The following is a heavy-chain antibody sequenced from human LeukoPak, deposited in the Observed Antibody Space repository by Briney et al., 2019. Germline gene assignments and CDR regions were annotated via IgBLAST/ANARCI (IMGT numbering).Heavy chain of an antibody. V-gene: IGHV3-30*02. J-gene: IGHJ5*02. CDR1: GFTFSSYG. CDR2: IRYDGSNK. CDR3: ARFRGELLRGNWFDP. Sequence: GGSLRLSCAASGFTFSSYGMHWVRQAPGKGLEWVAFIRYDGSNKYYADSVKGRFTISRDNSKNTLYLQMNSLRAEDTAVYYCARFRGELLRGNWFDPWGQGTLVTVSS. D-gene: IGHD1-26*01.